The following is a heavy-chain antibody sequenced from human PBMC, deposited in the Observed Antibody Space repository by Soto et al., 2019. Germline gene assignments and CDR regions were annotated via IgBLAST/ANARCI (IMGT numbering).Heavy chain of an antibody. D-gene: IGHD2-2*02. V-gene: IGHV2-5*02. CDR1: GFSLSTSGVG. J-gene: IGHJ1*01. Sequence: SGPTLVNPTQTLTLTCTFSGFSLSTSGVGVGWIRQPPGKALEWLALIYWDDDKRSRPSLKSRLTITKDTSKNQVVLTMTNMDPVDTATYYCAHTVRYNSGSVEYFQHWGQGTLVTVSS. CDR3: AHTVRYNSGSVEYFQH. CDR2: IYWDDDK.